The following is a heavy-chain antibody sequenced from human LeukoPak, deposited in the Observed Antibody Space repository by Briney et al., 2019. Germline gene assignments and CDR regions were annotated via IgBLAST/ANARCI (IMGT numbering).Heavy chain of an antibody. CDR2: VNPYNGDT. CDR3: ARDGTTVVNQAIDY. V-gene: IGHV1-2*06. CDR1: GYTFTDYY. J-gene: IGHJ4*02. D-gene: IGHD4-23*01. Sequence: ASVKVSCKASGYTFTDYYMHWVRQAPGQGLEWMGRVNPYNGDTSYTQKFQGRVTVTRDTSINAAYMELSRLRSDDTAVYYCARDGTTVVNQAIDYWGQGTLVTVSS.